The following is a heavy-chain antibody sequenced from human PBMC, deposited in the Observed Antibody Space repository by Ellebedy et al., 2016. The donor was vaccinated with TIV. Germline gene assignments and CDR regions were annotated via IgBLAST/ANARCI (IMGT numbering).Heavy chain of an antibody. Sequence: SETLSLTCTVSGGSISGSSYYWGWIRQPPGTGLEWIGNIFDTGSTYYNPSLKSRVIISVDTSKNQFSLKVTSVTAADTAVYYCARHTIFGVDYWGQGTPVTVSS. CDR3: ARHTIFGVDY. V-gene: IGHV4-39*01. J-gene: IGHJ4*02. D-gene: IGHD3-3*01. CDR1: GGSISGSSYY. CDR2: IFDTGST.